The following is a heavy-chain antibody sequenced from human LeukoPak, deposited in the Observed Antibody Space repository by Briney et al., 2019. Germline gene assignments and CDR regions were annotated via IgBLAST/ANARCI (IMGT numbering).Heavy chain of an antibody. Sequence: GGSLRLSCAASGFPFSSYWMHWVRQVPGKGLLWVSRINSDGSATIYADSVRGRFTISRDNAKNTLYLQMSGLRVEDTAVYHCASDSPYYGMDVWGRGTTVTVSS. V-gene: IGHV3-74*01. CDR1: GFPFSSYW. CDR3: ASDSPYYGMDV. CDR2: INSDGSAT. J-gene: IGHJ6*02.